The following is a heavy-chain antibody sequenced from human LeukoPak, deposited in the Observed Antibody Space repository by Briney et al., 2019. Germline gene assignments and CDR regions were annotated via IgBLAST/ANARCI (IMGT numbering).Heavy chain of an antibody. CDR3: AGRGDGNLCYFDH. D-gene: IGHD5-24*01. CDR1: GFTFSSYW. V-gene: IGHV3-7*04. Sequence: GGSLRLSCAASGFTFSSYWMSWVRQAPGKGLEWEANIKQDGGEKYYVDSVKGRFTISRDNARNSLYLQMNSLRPEDTAVYYCAGRGDGNLCYFDHWGQGTLVTASS. J-gene: IGHJ4*02. CDR2: IKQDGGEK.